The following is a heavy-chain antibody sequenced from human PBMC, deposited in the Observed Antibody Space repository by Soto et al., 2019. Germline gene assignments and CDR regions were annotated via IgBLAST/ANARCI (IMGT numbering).Heavy chain of an antibody. CDR1: GGSISSGGYY. Sequence: PSETLSLTCTVSGGSISSGGYYWTWIRQHPGKGLEWIGYIYHSGSTYYNPSLKSRVTISVDTSKNQFSLKLSSVTAADTAVYYCARERPDGARLDPWGQGTLVTVYS. J-gene: IGHJ5*02. CDR3: ARERPDGARLDP. V-gene: IGHV4-30-4*08. D-gene: IGHD6-6*01. CDR2: IYHSGST.